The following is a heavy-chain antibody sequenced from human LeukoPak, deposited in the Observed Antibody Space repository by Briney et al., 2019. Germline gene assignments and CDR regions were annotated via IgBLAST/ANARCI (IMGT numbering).Heavy chain of an antibody. J-gene: IGHJ4*02. CDR2: INSDGYSI. CDR1: GFTFSGYW. D-gene: IGHD7-27*01. V-gene: IGHV3-74*01. Sequence: PGGSLRLSCVASGFTFSGYWMHWVRQVPGKGLVWVSRINSDGYSINYADSVKGRFTISRDNAKNTLYLQMNSLRAEDTAVYYCVRATWGSYFDYWGQGTLVTVSS. CDR3: VRATWGSYFDY.